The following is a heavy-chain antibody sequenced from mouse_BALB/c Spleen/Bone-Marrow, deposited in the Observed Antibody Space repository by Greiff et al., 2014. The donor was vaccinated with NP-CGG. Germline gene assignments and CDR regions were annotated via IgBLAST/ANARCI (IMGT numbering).Heavy chain of an antibody. V-gene: IGHV1-4*01. D-gene: IGHD2-4*01. CDR2: INPSSGYT. CDR1: GYTFTSYT. CDR3: AKGSTMITTLDY. J-gene: IGHJ2*01. Sequence: QVQLQQPGAELARPGASVKMSCKVSGYTFTSYTMHWVKQRPGQGLEWIGYINPSSGYTNYNQKFKDKATLTADKSSSTAYMQLSSLTSEDSAVYYCAKGSTMITTLDYWGQGTTLTVSS.